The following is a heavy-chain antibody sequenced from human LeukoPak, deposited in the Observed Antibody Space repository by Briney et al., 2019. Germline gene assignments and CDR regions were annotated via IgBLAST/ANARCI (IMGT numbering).Heavy chain of an antibody. CDR3: ARGGDYGDFDY. V-gene: IGHV3-74*01. J-gene: IGHJ4*02. Sequence: GGSLRLSCAASGATFSGFGMNWVRQAPGKGLVWVSRVNSAGTYTNYADSVKGRFTISRDNAKNTVYLQMNSLRADDTAVYYCARGGDYGDFDYWGQGTLVTVSS. CDR1: GATFSGFG. D-gene: IGHD4-17*01. CDR2: VNSAGTYT.